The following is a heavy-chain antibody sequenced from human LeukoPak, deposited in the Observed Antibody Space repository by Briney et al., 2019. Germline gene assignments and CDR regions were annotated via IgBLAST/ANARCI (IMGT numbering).Heavy chain of an antibody. V-gene: IGHV3-11*04. CDR2: ISSGGDIM. Sequence: GGSLRLSCAASGLRFSDYYVSWIRQAPGKGLQWVSYISSGGDIMHYADSVKGRFTSSRDNAKNSLYLQMNSLRAEDTAVYYCARDRRHSSSWYGDAFDIWGQGTMVTVSS. CDR1: GLRFSDYY. CDR3: ARDRRHSSSWYGDAFDI. J-gene: IGHJ3*02. D-gene: IGHD6-13*01.